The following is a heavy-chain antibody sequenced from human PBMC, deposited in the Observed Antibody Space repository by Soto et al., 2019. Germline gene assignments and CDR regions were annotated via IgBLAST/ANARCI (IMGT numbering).Heavy chain of an antibody. CDR2: IIPIFGTA. J-gene: IGHJ6*02. CDR3: ARDRGIRYYDILTGYYGSYYYGMDV. D-gene: IGHD3-9*01. Sequence: QVQLVQSGAEVKKPGSSVKVSCKASGGTFSSYAISWVRQAPGQGLEWMGGIIPIFGTANYAQKFQGRVTITAAESTSTAYMELSSLRSEDTAVYYCARDRGIRYYDILTGYYGSYYYGMDVWGQGTTVTVSS. CDR1: GGTFSSYA. V-gene: IGHV1-69*12.